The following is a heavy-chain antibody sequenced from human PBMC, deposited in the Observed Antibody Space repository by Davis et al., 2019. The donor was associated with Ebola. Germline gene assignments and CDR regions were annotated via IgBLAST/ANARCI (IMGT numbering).Heavy chain of an antibody. CDR3: ARVKMITFGGVIVRGAFDI. J-gene: IGHJ3*02. V-gene: IGHV1-8*01. D-gene: IGHD3-16*02. Sequence: ASVKVSCKASGYTFTSYDINWVRQATGQGLEWMGWMNPNSGNTGYAQKFQGRVTMTRNTSISTAYMELSSLRSEDTAVYYCARVKMITFGGVIVRGAFDIWGQGTMVTVSS. CDR1: GYTFTSYD. CDR2: MNPNSGNT.